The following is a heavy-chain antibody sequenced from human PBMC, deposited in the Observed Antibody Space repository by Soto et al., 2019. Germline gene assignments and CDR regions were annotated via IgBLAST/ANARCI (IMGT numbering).Heavy chain of an antibody. V-gene: IGHV3-48*02. CDR2: ISGNSRTI. CDR1: GFTFSSYS. Sequence: EVQLVESGGGLVQSGGSLRLSCVASGFTFSSYSMNWVRQAPGKGLEWVSYISGNSRTIHYADSVRGRFTISRDNAKNSLYLQMSSLRDEDTAVYYCARDFAWAFDYWGQGTLLTVS. D-gene: IGHD1-26*01. J-gene: IGHJ4*02. CDR3: ARDFAWAFDY.